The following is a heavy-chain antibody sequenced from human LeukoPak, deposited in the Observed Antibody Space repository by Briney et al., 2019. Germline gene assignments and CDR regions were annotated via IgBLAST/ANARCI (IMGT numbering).Heavy chain of an antibody. CDR2: ISSSGIYI. D-gene: IGHD2-21*01. V-gene: IGHV3-21*01. Sequence: GGSLRLSCAASGFTFSSYSMNWVRQAPGKGLEWVSSISSSGIYIYYADSVKGRFTISRDNAKNSLYLQMNSLRAEDTGVYYCALSIGRVVGTFDFWGQGTLVTVSS. J-gene: IGHJ4*02. CDR1: GFTFSSYS. CDR3: ALSIGRVVGTFDF.